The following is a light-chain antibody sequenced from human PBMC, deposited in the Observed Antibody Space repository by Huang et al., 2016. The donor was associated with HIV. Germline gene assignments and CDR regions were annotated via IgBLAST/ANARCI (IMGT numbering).Light chain of an antibody. CDR3: QQYESWPPLT. V-gene: IGKV3-15*01. J-gene: IGKJ4*01. Sequence: EIVMTQSPDTLSVSPGGRATLSCRASQSVRDKLAWDQQKPGQAPRLLRHATSTRAAGVPARVSGSGSGTEFTLTISSLQSEDCGVYYCQQYESWPPLTFGGGTKVEIK. CDR1: QSVRDK. CDR2: ATS.